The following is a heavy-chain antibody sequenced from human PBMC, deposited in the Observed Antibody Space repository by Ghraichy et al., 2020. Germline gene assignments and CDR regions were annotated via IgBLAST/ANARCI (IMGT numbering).Heavy chain of an antibody. CDR3: ARDEPADSGYTSSWSFDY. V-gene: IGHV4-4*07. D-gene: IGHD6-13*01. CDR2: IYPSGST. CDR1: GGSISSYY. J-gene: IGHJ4*02. Sequence: ESLNISCTVSGGSISSYYWSWIRQPAGKGLEWIGRIYPSGSTNYNPSLKSRVTMSVDTSKNQFSLRLSSVTAADTAVYYCARDEPADSGYTSSWSFDYWGQGTLVTVSS.